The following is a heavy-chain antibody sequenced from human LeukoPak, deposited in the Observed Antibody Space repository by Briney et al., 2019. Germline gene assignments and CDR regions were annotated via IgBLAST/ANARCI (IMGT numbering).Heavy chain of an antibody. Sequence: GGSLRLSCEASGFSFSNAWLSWVRQAPGQGLEWVGRIKSKSDCGPTAYAAPVKGRFTISGDASKNTMYLQMHSLKNEDTAVYYCTTDWTEHYDSSGRDFDYWGQGTLVTVSS. V-gene: IGHV3-15*01. D-gene: IGHD3-22*01. CDR2: IKSKSDCGPT. CDR3: TTDWTEHYDSSGRDFDY. J-gene: IGHJ4*02. CDR1: GFSFSNAW.